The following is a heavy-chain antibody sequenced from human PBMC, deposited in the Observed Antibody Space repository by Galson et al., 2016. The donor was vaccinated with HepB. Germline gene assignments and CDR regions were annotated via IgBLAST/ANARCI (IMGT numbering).Heavy chain of an antibody. CDR1: GGSIKTFY. D-gene: IGHD3-22*01. J-gene: IGHJ1*01. CDR3: ASTKYYYDSIDYSAVHFQH. Sequence: SETLSLTCTVSGGSIKTFYWSWIRESPGKGLEWIGHVYHSGSTNYNPSLKSRLTMAVDTSKNQFSLRLTSVTAADTAVYYRASTKYYYDSIDYSAVHFQHGGRGTLVIVSS. V-gene: IGHV4-59*01. CDR2: VYHSGST.